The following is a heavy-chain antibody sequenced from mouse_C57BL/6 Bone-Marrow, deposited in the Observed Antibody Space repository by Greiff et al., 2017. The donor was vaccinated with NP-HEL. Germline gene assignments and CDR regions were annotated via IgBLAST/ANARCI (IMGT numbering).Heavy chain of an antibody. CDR2: IDPYCGGT. CDR1: VYTFTIYW. V-gene: IGHV1-72*01. CDR3: ARYYYGSGYFDY. J-gene: IGHJ2*01. Sequence: QVPLPPPGSELVQPGASVKLSCKASVYTFTIYWMPWVKPRPGPGLAWIGRIDPYCGGTKYNEKFKSKATLTVDKPSSTAYMQLSSLTSEDSAVYYCARYYYGSGYFDYWGQGTTLTVS. D-gene: IGHD1-1*01.